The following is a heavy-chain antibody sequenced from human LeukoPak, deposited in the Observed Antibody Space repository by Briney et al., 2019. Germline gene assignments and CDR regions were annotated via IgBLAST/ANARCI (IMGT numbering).Heavy chain of an antibody. CDR3: ARDVLGYSYGGDYFDY. V-gene: IGHV4-31*03. Sequence: PSETLSLTCTVSGGSISSGGYYWSWIRQHPGKGLEWIGYTYYSGSTYYNPSLKSRVTISVDTSKNQFSLKLSSVTAADTAVYYCARDVLGYSYGGDYFDYWGQGTLVTVSS. D-gene: IGHD5-18*01. J-gene: IGHJ4*02. CDR1: GGSISSGGYY. CDR2: TYYSGST.